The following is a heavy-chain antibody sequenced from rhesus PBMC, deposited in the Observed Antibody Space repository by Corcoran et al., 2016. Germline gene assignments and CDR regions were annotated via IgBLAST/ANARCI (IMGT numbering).Heavy chain of an antibody. V-gene: IGHV4-65*01. J-gene: IGHJ4*01. CDR1: GGSISSSNW. Sequence: QVQLQESGPGLVKPSETLSLTCAVSGGSISSSNWWSWIRQPTGKGLEWIGYISGSSGSTYYNPSLKSRVTISTDTSKNQFSLKLSSVTAADTAVYYCASSGSYYPTGFDYWGQGVLVTVSS. D-gene: IGHD3-16*01. CDR2: ISGSSGST. CDR3: ASSGSYYPTGFDY.